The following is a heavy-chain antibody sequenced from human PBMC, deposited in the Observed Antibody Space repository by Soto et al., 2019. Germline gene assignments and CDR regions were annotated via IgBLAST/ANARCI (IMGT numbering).Heavy chain of an antibody. V-gene: IGHV1-69*01. CDR3: AKLTRMVRGVWYWFDP. CDR2: IIPIFGTA. J-gene: IGHJ5*02. D-gene: IGHD3-10*01. CDR1: GGTFSSYA. Sequence: QVQLVQSGGEVKKPGSSVKVSCKASGGTFSSYAISWVRQAPGQGLEWMGGIIPIFGTANYAQKFQGRVTITADESTSTAYMELSSLRSEDTAVYYCAKLTRMVRGVWYWFDPWGQGTLVTVSS.